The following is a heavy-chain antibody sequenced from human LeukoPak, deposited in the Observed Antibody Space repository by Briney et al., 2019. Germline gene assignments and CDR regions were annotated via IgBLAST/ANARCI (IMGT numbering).Heavy chain of an antibody. Sequence: GGSLRLSCAASGFTFSDYYMSWIRQAPGKGLEWVSYISSSSSYTNYADSVKGRFTISRDNAKNSLYLQMNSLRAEDTAVFYCARDLVTPIDYWGQGTLVTVSS. CDR2: ISSSSSYT. CDR1: GFTFSDYY. V-gene: IGHV3-11*05. D-gene: IGHD2-21*02. CDR3: ARDLVTPIDY. J-gene: IGHJ4*02.